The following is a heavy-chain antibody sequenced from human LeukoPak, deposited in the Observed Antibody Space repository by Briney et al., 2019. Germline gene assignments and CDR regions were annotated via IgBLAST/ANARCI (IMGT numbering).Heavy chain of an antibody. CDR2: INPSGGST. D-gene: IGHD5-12*01. Sequence: ASVKVSCKASGYTFTSYYMHWVRQAPGQGLEWMGIINPSGGSTNYAQKFQGRVTMTRDTSTSTVYMELGSLRSEDTAVYYCASENSGYDYGLYYWGQGTLVTVSS. V-gene: IGHV1-46*01. CDR1: GYTFTSYY. CDR3: ASENSGYDYGLYY. J-gene: IGHJ4*02.